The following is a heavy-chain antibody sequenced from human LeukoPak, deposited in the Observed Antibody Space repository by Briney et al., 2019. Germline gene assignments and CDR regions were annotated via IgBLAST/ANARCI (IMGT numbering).Heavy chain of an antibody. V-gene: IGHV4-39*07. CDR1: GGSISSGGYF. D-gene: IGHD5-18*01. CDR3: ARRRAYTAMVYAFDI. J-gene: IGHJ3*02. Sequence: SETLSLTCTVSGGSISSGGYFWTWIRQPPGKGLEWIGSIYYSGSSYYKPSLKSRVAISVDTSKNQFSLKLSSVTAADTAVYYCARRRAYTAMVYAFDIWGQGTMVTVSS. CDR2: IYYSGSS.